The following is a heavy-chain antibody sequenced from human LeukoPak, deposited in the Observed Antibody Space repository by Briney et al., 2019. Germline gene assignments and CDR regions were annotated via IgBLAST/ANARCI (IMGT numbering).Heavy chain of an antibody. D-gene: IGHD3-22*01. CDR2: IYYSGST. V-gene: IGHV4-59*01. CDR1: GGSISSYY. Sequence: SETLSRTCTVSGGSISSYYWSWIRQPPGKGLEWIGYIYYSGSTNYNPSLKSRVTISVDTSKNQFSLKLSSVTAADTAVYYCARGEYYDSSGYRYYYYGMDVWGQGTTVTVSS. J-gene: IGHJ6*02. CDR3: ARGEYYDSSGYRYYYYGMDV.